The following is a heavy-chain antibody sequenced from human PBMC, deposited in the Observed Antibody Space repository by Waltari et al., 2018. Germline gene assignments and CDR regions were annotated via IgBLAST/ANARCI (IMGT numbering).Heavy chain of an antibody. CDR1: GDSITNNLYY. CDR3: ARFCSNTICYATVDY. V-gene: IGHV4-39*01. CDR2: FYYGGNT. D-gene: IGHD2-2*01. J-gene: IGHJ4*02. Sequence: QLQVQESGPGLVKPPETLSLTCTVSGDSITNNLYYWGWIRQPPGKGLEWIGIFYYGGNTYYNPSPKSRVTISVDASKNQFSLEVTSVTAADTAVYYCARFCSNTICYATVDYWGQGTLVTVSS.